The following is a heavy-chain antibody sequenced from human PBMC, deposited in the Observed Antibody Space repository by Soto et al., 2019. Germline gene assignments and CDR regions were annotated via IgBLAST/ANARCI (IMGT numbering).Heavy chain of an antibody. V-gene: IGHV4-34*01. D-gene: IGHD3-3*01. CDR3: ATSYYNFWSGYYLAYFAY. Sequence: SETLSLTCAVYGVSFTGYYWSWIRQPPGKGLEWIGEINHSGSTNYNPSVKSRVTISVDTYKKQFSLKLSSVTAADTAVYYCATSYYNFWSGYYLAYFAYWGQGTLVTVSS. J-gene: IGHJ4*02. CDR1: GVSFTGYY. CDR2: INHSGST.